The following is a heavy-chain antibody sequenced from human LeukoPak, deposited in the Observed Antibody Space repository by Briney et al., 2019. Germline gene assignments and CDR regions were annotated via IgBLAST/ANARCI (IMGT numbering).Heavy chain of an antibody. J-gene: IGHJ4*02. CDR1: GGSISSYY. Sequence: PSETLSLTCTISGGSISSYYWSWIRQPPGKGLEWIGYIYYSGTTNYNPSLKSRVTISVDTSKNQFSLKLSSVTAADTAVYYCARDPHDYGDLGNSDYWGQGTLVTVSS. CDR2: IYYSGTT. D-gene: IGHD4-17*01. CDR3: ARDPHDYGDLGNSDY. V-gene: IGHV4-59*01.